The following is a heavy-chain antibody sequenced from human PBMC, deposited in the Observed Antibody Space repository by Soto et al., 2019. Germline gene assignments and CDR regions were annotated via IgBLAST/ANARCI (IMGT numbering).Heavy chain of an antibody. CDR1: GFTFSSYW. Sequence: GGSLRLSCAASGFTFSSYWMSWVRQAPGKGLEWVANIKQDGSEKYYVDSVKGRFTISRDNAKNSLYLQMNSLRAEDTAVYYCARGEDRVVPAAIFDYWGQGTLVTVSS. CDR2: IKQDGSEK. CDR3: ARGEDRVVPAAIFDY. J-gene: IGHJ4*02. D-gene: IGHD2-2*01. V-gene: IGHV3-7*01.